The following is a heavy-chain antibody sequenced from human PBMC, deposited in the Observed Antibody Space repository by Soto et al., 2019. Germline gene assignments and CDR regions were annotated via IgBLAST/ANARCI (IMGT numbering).Heavy chain of an antibody. CDR1: GFTFSSYA. Sequence: GGSLRLSCAASGFTFSSYAMSWVRQAPGKGLEWVSAISGSGGSTYYADSVKGRFTISRDNSKNTLYLQMNSLRAEDTAVYYCASKTGGSGSYYAHIDYWGQGTLVTVSS. V-gene: IGHV3-23*01. CDR3: ASKTGGSGSYYAHIDY. D-gene: IGHD3-10*01. J-gene: IGHJ4*02. CDR2: ISGSGGST.